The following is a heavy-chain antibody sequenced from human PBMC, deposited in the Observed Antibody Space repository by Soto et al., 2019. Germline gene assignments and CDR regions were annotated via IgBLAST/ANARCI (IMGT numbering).Heavy chain of an antibody. Sequence: QVQLEESGPGLVKPSGTLSLTCAVSGGSISTDNWWSWVRQPPGKGLEWVGEIYHSGSTNYNPSLKSRLTISIDRSKDQFSLDVRPVTAADTAIYYCARGGRWLFDYWGQGTLVTVSS. D-gene: IGHD5-12*01. CDR2: IYHSGST. J-gene: IGHJ4*02. V-gene: IGHV4-4*02. CDR1: GGSISTDNW. CDR3: ARGGRWLFDY.